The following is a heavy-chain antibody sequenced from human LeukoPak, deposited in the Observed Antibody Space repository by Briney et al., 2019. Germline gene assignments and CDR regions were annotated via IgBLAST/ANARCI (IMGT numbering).Heavy chain of an antibody. D-gene: IGHD3-22*01. J-gene: IGHJ4*02. V-gene: IGHV3-23*01. CDR1: GITLSNYG. Sequence: GGSLRLSCAVSGITLSNYGMSWVRQAPGKGLEWVAGISDSGGSTKYADSVKGRFTISRDNPKNTLYLQMNSLRVEGTAVYFCAKRGVVIRVILVGFHKEAYYFDSWGQGALVTVSS. CDR3: AKRGVVIRVILVGFHKEAYYFDS. CDR2: ISDSGGST.